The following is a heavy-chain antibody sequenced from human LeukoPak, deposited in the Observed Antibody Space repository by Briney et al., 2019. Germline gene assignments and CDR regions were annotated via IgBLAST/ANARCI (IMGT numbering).Heavy chain of an antibody. J-gene: IGHJ4*02. V-gene: IGHV3-7*01. CDR3: ARHLSGITGYTYGRGIDY. CDR1: GFTFSSYW. Sequence: PGGSLRLSCAASGFTFSSYWMTWVRQAPGKGLEWVANIKRDGSETYYVDSVKGRFTISRDNARKSLYLQMNSLRAEDTAVYYCARHLSGITGYTYGRGIDYWGQGTLVTVSS. D-gene: IGHD5-18*01. CDR2: IKRDGSET.